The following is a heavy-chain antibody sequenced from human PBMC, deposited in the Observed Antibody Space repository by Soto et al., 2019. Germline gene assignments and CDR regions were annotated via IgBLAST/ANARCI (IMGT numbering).Heavy chain of an antibody. CDR1: GFTFSSYA. J-gene: IGHJ4*02. V-gene: IGHV3-30-3*01. Sequence: PGGSLRLSCSASGFTFSSYAMHWVRQAPGKGLEWVAFMSYDGSNEYYGDSVKGRFTIYRDNSKSTLYLQMSSLRTEDAAVYYCARGDGSIYGNTFDQWGQGTLVTVSS. CDR2: MSYDGSNE. D-gene: IGHD3-10*01. CDR3: ARGDGSIYGNTFDQ.